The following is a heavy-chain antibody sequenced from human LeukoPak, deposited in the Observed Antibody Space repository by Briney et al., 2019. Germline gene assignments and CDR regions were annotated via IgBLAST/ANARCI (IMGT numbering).Heavy chain of an antibody. CDR3: ARETRRYDFWSGYYNKDAFDI. J-gene: IGHJ3*02. Sequence: SETLSLTCTVSGGSISSYYWSWIRQPPGKGLEWIGYIYHSGSTYYNPSLKSRVTISVDRSKNQFSLKLSSVTAADTAVYYCARETRRYDFWSGYYNKDAFDIWGQGTMVTVSS. D-gene: IGHD3-3*01. V-gene: IGHV4-59*12. CDR2: IYHSGST. CDR1: GGSISSYY.